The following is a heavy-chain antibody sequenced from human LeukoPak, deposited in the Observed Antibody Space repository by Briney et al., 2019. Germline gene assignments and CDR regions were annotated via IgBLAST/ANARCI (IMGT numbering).Heavy chain of an antibody. V-gene: IGHV1-2*02. Sequence: ASVKVSCKASGYTFTDFYIHWVRQVPGQGLEWMGWINPNSGGTNYAQKFQGRVTMTRDTSISTAYMDLSSLRSGDTAVYYCARGPVRGVIIYPLDYWGQGTLVTVSS. J-gene: IGHJ4*02. D-gene: IGHD3-10*01. CDR1: GYTFTDFY. CDR2: INPNSGGT. CDR3: ARGPVRGVIIYPLDY.